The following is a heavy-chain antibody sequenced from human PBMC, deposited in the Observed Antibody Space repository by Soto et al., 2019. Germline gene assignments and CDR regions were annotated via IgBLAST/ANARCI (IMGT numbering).Heavy chain of an antibody. CDR2: IFSNDEK. CDR3: ARIYRHYYDSSGYSDN. D-gene: IGHD3-22*01. CDR1: GFSLSNARMG. Sequence: SGPTLVNPTETLTLTCTVSGFSLSNARMGVSWIRQPPGKALEWLAHIFSNDEKSYSTSLKSRLTISKDTSQSQVVLTMTNMDPVDKATYYCARIYRHYYDSSGYSDNWGQGTLVTVSS. J-gene: IGHJ4*02. V-gene: IGHV2-26*01.